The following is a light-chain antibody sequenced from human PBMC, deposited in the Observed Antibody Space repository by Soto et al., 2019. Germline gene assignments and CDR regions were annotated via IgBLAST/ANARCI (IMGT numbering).Light chain of an antibody. CDR3: QQYDNLPPIFT. CDR2: DAS. J-gene: IGKJ3*01. Sequence: DIQMTQSPSSLSASVRDRVTITCQASQDISNYLNWCQQKPGKAPKLLIYDASNLETGVPSRFSGSGSGTDFTFTISSLQPEDIATYYCQQYDNLPPIFTFGHGTKVDIK. CDR1: QDISNY. V-gene: IGKV1-33*01.